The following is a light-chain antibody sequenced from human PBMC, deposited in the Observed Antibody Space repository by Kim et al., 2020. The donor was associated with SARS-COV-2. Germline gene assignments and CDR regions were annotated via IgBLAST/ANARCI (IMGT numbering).Light chain of an antibody. V-gene: IGLV2-14*02. Sequence: QSALTQPASVSGSPGQSITISCTGTSSDVGAFNLVSWYQQHPGKAPKLIIYDVSQRPSGVSDRFSGSKSGNTASLTISGLHTEDEADYYCNSYTTSSTFVFGSGTKVTVL. CDR1: SSDVGAFNL. J-gene: IGLJ1*01. CDR2: DVS. CDR3: NSYTTSSTFV.